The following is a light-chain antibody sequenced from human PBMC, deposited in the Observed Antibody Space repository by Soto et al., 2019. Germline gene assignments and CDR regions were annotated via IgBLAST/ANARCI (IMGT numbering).Light chain of an antibody. CDR1: QSINRD. J-gene: IGKJ5*01. V-gene: IGKV3D-15*01. CDR3: QQYHSWPIT. CDR2: GAS. Sequence: EIVMTQSPATLSVSPGESATLSCRASQSINRDLAWYEQKPGQTPRRVIYGASTWGTGVPPRFTGSGSGTEFTLTITHLQSEDFAIDYCQQYHSWPITFGQGTRLEIK.